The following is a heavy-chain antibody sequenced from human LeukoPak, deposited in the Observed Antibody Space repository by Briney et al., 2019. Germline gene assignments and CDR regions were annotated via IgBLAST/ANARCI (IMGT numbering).Heavy chain of an antibody. V-gene: IGHV3-11*01. Sequence: GGSLRLSCAAFGFTFSDYCMSWSRQAPGKGLEWVSYISRSGSPIYYSDSVKGRFTISRDNAKNSLYLQMNSLRAEDTAVYYSARGRSTHRYWGQGPLVTVSS. D-gene: IGHD6-13*01. CDR2: ISRSGSPI. CDR1: GFTFSDYC. J-gene: IGHJ4*02. CDR3: ARGRSTHRY.